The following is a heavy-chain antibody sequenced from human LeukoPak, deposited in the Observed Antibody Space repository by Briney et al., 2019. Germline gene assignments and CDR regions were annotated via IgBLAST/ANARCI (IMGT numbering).Heavy chain of an antibody. V-gene: IGHV6-1*01. CDR3: GRETEVGVVTN. Sequence: SATLSLTCAISGDSVSSNGASWNWIRQSPSRGLEWLGRTYYRSQQWHSDYAPSVKGRITLNPDTSKNQFSLQLNSMTPEDTTVYYCGRETEVGVVTNWGQGTPVTASS. CDR1: GDSVSSNGAS. D-gene: IGHD3-3*01. CDR2: TYYRSQQWHS. J-gene: IGHJ4*02.